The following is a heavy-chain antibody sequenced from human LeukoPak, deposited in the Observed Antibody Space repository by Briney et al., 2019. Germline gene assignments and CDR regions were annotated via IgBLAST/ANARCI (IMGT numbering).Heavy chain of an antibody. D-gene: IGHD3-22*01. V-gene: IGHV1-46*01. J-gene: IGHJ4*02. CDR2: INPSGGST. Sequence: GASVKVSCKASGYTFSSYYMHWVRQAPGQGLEWMGIINPSGGSTSYAQKFQGRVTITRDTSASTAYMELSSLRSEDTAVYYCARILFYYDSSGPPGYWGQGTLVTVSS. CDR3: ARILFYYDSSGPPGY. CDR1: GYTFSSYY.